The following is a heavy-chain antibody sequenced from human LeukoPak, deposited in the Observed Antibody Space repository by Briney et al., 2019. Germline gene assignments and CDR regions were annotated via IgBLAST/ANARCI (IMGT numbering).Heavy chain of an antibody. J-gene: IGHJ6*03. V-gene: IGHV3-48*01. CDR1: GFTFSSYS. CDR2: ISYSSSII. D-gene: IGHD3-10*01. CDR3: AREVRDFGSGRRLLGDYMDV. Sequence: GGSLRLSCAASGFTFSSYSMNWVRQAPGRGLEWVSYISYSSSIINYADSVKGRFTISRDNAKNSLYLQMNSLRADDTAVYYCAREVRDFGSGRRLLGDYMDVWGKGTTVTVSS.